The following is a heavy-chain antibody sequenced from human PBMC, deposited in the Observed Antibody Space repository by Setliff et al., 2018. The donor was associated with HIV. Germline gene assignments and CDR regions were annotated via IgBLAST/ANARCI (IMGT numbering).Heavy chain of an antibody. J-gene: IGHJ4*02. Sequence: SETLSLTCAVYGGSFSGYCWSGIRQPPGKGLEWIGEIQHSGGTNYNPSLKSRVTTSVDTSKNQFSLRLSSVTAADTAVYHCVRLSYYFDSWSQGTLVTVSS. V-gene: IGHV4-34*01. CDR1: GGSFSGYC. CDR2: IQHSGGT. CDR3: VRLSYYFDS.